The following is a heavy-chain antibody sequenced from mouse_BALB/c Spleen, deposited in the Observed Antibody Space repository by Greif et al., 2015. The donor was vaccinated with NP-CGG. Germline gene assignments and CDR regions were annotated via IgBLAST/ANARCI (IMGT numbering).Heavy chain of an antibody. V-gene: IGHV5-4*02. CDR2: ISDGGSYT. Sequence: EVQLQESGGGLVKPGVSLKLSCAASGFTFSDYYMYWVRQTPEKRLEWVATISDGGSYTYYPDSVKGRFTISRDNAKNNLYLQMSSLKSEDTAMYYCARGDYYGSSYYAMDYWGQGTSVTVSS. CDR1: GFTFSDYY. CDR3: ARGDYYGSSYYAMDY. D-gene: IGHD1-1*01. J-gene: IGHJ4*01.